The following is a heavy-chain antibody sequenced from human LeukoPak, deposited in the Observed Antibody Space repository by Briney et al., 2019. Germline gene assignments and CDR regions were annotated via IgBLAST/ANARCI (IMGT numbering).Heavy chain of an antibody. Sequence: PSETLSLTCTVSGGSISNNYWSWIRQPPGKGLEWIGFIYYSGSTKYNPSLESRVTISVDTSKNQFSLKLNSVTAADTAVYYCARWRYDSNGFYYFDSWGQGTLVTVSS. J-gene: IGHJ4*02. V-gene: IGHV4-59*08. CDR3: ARWRYDSNGFYYFDS. CDR1: GGSISNNY. D-gene: IGHD3-22*01. CDR2: IYYSGST.